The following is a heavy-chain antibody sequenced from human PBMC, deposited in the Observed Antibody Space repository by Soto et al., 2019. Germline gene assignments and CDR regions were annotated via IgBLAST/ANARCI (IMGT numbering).Heavy chain of an antibody. D-gene: IGHD5-12*01. J-gene: IGHJ5*02. CDR1: GFTFSSYW. CDR2: IKQDGSEK. Sequence: EVQLVESGGGLVQPGGSLRLSFAASGFTFSSYWMSWVRQAPGKGREWVANIKQDGSEKYYVDSVKGRFTISRANAKNSLYLQMNSLRAEDTAVYYCARDDSGLPTNWFDPWGQGTLVTVSS. V-gene: IGHV3-7*05. CDR3: ARDDSGLPTNWFDP.